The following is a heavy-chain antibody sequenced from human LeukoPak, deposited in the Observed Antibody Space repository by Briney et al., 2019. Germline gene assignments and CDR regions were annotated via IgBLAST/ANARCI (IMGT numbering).Heavy chain of an antibody. J-gene: IGHJ3*02. Sequence: GGSLRLSCAASGFTFSRYWMHWVRQAPGKGLVWVSRINSDGSSTTYADSVKGRFTISRDNAKNTLYLQMNSLRDEDTAVYYCVRGSFGPDIWGQGTMVTVSS. D-gene: IGHD3/OR15-3a*01. CDR2: INSDGSST. V-gene: IGHV3-74*01. CDR1: GFTFSRYW. CDR3: VRGSFGPDI.